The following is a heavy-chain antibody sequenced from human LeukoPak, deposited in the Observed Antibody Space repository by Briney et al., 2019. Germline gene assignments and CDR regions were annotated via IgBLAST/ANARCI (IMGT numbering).Heavy chain of an antibody. Sequence: ASVKVSCKASGYTFTSYYMHWVRQAPGQGLEWMGIINPSGGSTSYAQKFQGRVTMTRDTSTSTVYMELSSLRSEDTAVHYCARDSAPIAAAGVNWFDPWGQGTLVTVSS. CDR2: INPSGGST. J-gene: IGHJ5*02. CDR1: GYTFTSYY. V-gene: IGHV1-46*01. CDR3: ARDSAPIAAAGVNWFDP. D-gene: IGHD6-13*01.